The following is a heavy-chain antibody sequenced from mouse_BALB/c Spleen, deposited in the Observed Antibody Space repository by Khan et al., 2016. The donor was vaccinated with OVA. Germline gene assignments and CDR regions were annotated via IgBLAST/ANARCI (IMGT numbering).Heavy chain of an antibody. J-gene: IGHJ2*01. CDR1: GYSITTYTS. V-gene: IGHV3-1*02. Sequence: VKLLESGPGLVKPSPSLSLSCKVTGYSITTYTSCNWIRQFPEDILEWMGYIRSSGSTNYNQSLKSRISITRDTSKNQFFLQLNSVTTDDTATYYCARTARIKYWGQGTTLTVSS. D-gene: IGHD1-2*01. CDR3: ARTARIKY. CDR2: IRSSGST.